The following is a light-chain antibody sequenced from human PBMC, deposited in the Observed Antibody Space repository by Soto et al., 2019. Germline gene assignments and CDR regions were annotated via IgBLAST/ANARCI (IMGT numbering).Light chain of an antibody. CDR3: LQDFNSPWT. CDR1: QGIGKD. J-gene: IGKJ1*01. CDR2: VAS. V-gene: IGKV1-6*01. Sequence: AIEMTQSPSSLSASVGDTVTITCRASQGIGKDLAWFQQRPGKAPKLLIYVASGLQNGVPSRFSGSGSGTDFTLTISGLQPEDFATYFCLQDFNSPWTFGQGTKVEI.